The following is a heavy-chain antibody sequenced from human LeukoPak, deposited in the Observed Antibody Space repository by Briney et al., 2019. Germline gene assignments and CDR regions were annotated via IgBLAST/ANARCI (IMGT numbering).Heavy chain of an antibody. D-gene: IGHD2-2*01. CDR3: ARRGCISTSWYDS. V-gene: IGHV5-10-1*01. J-gene: IGHJ5*01. CDR2: IDPSDSYT. CDR1: GYSFTSNW. Sequence: GESLKISCKGSGYSFTSNWISWVRQLPGKGLEWMGKIDPSDSYTKYSPSFQGHVTLSADKSISTAYLQWSSLTASDTAIYYCARRGCISTSWYDSWGQGTLVTVSS.